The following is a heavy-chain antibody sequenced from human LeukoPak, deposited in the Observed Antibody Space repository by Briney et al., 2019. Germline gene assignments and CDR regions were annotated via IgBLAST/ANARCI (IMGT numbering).Heavy chain of an antibody. D-gene: IGHD6-19*01. CDR1: GFSFSGYS. J-gene: IGHJ4*02. CDR2: ISYDGSNK. Sequence: PGGSLRLSCAASGFSFSGYSMNWVRQAPGKGLEWVAVISYDGSNKYYADSVKGRFTISRDNSKNTLYLQMNSLRAEDTAVYYCAKDTSSGWVGYFDYWGQGTLVTVSS. CDR3: AKDTSSGWVGYFDY. V-gene: IGHV3-30*18.